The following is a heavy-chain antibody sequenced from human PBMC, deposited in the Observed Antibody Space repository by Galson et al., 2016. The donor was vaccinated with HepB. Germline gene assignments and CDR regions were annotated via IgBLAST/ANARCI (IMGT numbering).Heavy chain of an antibody. CDR1: GFTFSNYW. CDR3: ARDIYGPTYFYYYGLDV. V-gene: IGHV3-74*01. Sequence: SLRLSCAASGFTFSNYWMHWVRQGPGKGLVWVSRIKSDGSYTNYADSVKGRFTISRDNAKNSLYLQMNSLRAEDTAVYYCARDIYGPTYFYYYGLDVWGEGTTVTVSA. D-gene: IGHD2/OR15-2a*01. CDR2: IKSDGSYT. J-gene: IGHJ6*04.